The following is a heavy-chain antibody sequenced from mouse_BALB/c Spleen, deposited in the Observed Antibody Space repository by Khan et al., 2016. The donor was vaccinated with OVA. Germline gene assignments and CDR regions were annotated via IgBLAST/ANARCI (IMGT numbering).Heavy chain of an antibody. D-gene: IGHD1-1*01. J-gene: IGHJ3*01. CDR2: ISSGGHYT. CDR3: ARLAYYYNSEGFAY. V-gene: IGHV5-6*01. CDR1: GFTFSTYG. Sequence: EVQLVESGGDLVKPGGSLKLSCAASGFTFSTYGMSWVRQTPDKRLEWVATISSGGHYTYYPDSVKGRFTLSRDNAKSTLYLQMSSLKSEDTAIYYCARLAYYYNSEGFAYWGQGTLVTVSA.